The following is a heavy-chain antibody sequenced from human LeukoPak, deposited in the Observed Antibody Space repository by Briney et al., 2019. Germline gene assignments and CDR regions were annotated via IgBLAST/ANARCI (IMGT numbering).Heavy chain of an antibody. D-gene: IGHD3-22*01. CDR1: GFTFSSYG. CDR3: ARDDSSGYPNFGY. Sequence: GGSLRLSCAASGFTFSSYGMHWVRQAPGKGLEWVAVISYDGSNKYYADSVKGRFTISRDNSKNTLYLQMNSLRAEDTAVYYCARDDSSGYPNFGYWGQGTLVTVSS. J-gene: IGHJ4*02. V-gene: IGHV3-30*03. CDR2: ISYDGSNK.